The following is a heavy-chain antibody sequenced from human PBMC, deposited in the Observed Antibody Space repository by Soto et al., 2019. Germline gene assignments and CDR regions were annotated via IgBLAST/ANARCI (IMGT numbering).Heavy chain of an antibody. V-gene: IGHV3-23*01. CDR2: ISTTGGST. CDR3: AKDNGPPGTRDWFFDL. D-gene: IGHD2-8*01. Sequence: EVQLLESGGGLVQPGGSLRLSCAASGFTFSSYVMSWVRQAPGKGLDWVSGISTTGGSTYYADSVKGRFTISRDNSRNTLHLQMNSLRAEDTAVYYCAKDNGPPGTRDWFFDLWGRGTLVTVSS. CDR1: GFTFSSYV. J-gene: IGHJ2*01.